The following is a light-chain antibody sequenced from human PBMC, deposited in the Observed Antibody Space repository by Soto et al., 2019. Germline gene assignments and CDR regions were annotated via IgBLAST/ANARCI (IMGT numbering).Light chain of an antibody. CDR3: AAWDDSLNGVV. CDR2: TDN. J-gene: IGLJ2*01. CDR1: SSNIGRNT. Sequence: QSVLTQPPSGSGTPGQRVTISCSGSSSNIGRNTVNWYQQIPGTAPKLRMYTDNQRPSGVPARFSASKSGTSASLAISGLQSEDEADYYCAAWDDSLNGVVFGGGTKVTVL. V-gene: IGLV1-44*01.